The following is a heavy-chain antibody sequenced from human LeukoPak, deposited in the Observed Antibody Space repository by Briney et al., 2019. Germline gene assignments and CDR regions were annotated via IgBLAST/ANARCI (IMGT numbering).Heavy chain of an antibody. J-gene: IGHJ4*02. CDR1: GFTFSNYA. D-gene: IGHD3-10*01. CDR3: ARAPTGGYYYGSGSHFDY. V-gene: IGHV3-30*07. CDR2: ISYDGFSK. Sequence: PGGSLRLSCAASGFTFSNYAMHWVRQAPGKGLEWVAVISYDGFSKYYADSVNGQFTISRDNSKNTLFLQMNSLRAEDTAVYYCARAPTGGYYYGSGSHFDYWGQGTLVTVSS.